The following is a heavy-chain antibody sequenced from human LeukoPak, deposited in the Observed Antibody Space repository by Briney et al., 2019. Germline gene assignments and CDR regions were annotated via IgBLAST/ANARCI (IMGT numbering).Heavy chain of an antibody. CDR1: GFTVSSNY. CDR3: AREYDYYGSGSKKAGWYFDL. J-gene: IGHJ2*01. D-gene: IGHD3-10*01. Sequence: GGSLRLSCAASGFTVSSNYMSWVRQAPGKGLEWVSVIYSGGSTYYADSVKGRFTISRDNSKNTLYLQMNSLRAEDTAVYYCAREYDYYGSGSKKAGWYFDLWGRGTLVTVSS. CDR2: IYSGGST. V-gene: IGHV3-53*01.